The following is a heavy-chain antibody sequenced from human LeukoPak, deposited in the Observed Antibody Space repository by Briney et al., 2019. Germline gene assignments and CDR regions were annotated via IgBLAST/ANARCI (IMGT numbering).Heavy chain of an antibody. CDR2: INHIGST. CDR1: GGSFIGYY. J-gene: IGHJ5*02. Sequence: SWTLSLTCAVYGGSFIGYYWSWIRQPAGKGLEWIGEINHIGSTNYKPSLKSRVTISVDTSKNQFSLKLSAVTAAETAVYYCARDRAITVVRGVISPWGQGTLVTVSS. CDR3: ARDRAITVVRGVISP. V-gene: IGHV4-34*01. D-gene: IGHD3-10*01.